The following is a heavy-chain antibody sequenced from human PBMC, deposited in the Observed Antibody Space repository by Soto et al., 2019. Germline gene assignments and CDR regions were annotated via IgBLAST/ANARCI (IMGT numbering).Heavy chain of an antibody. CDR2: ISSSGSFM. D-gene: IGHD1-7*01. V-gene: IGHV3-21*01. CDR1: GFSFSSDS. Sequence: GGSLRLSCAASGFSFSSDSMGWVRQAPGKGLEWVSSISSSGSFMNYADSVKGRFTISRDNAKNSLYLQMSGLKDEDTAVYYCARDPPTGTTLDWADSWGQGTLVTVS. J-gene: IGHJ4*02. CDR3: ARDPPTGTTLDWADS.